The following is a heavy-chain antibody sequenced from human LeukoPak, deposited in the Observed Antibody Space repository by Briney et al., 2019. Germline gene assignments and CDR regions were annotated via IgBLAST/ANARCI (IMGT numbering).Heavy chain of an antibody. CDR3: ARAVTGTSLVDF. CDR2: ISYTGST. Sequence: PSKTLSLTCTISGGSIGGDHWSWIRQAPGEGLEWIGYISYTGSTGYDPSLRSRVTISLNTPENQFSLRLTSVTAADTAVYYCARAVTGTSLVDFWGQGTLVAVSS. D-gene: IGHD6-19*01. V-gene: IGHV4-59*08. J-gene: IGHJ4*02. CDR1: GGSIGGDH.